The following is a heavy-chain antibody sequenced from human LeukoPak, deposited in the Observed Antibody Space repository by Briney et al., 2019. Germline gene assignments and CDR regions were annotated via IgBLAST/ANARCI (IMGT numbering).Heavy chain of an antibody. CDR1: GFAFSSYS. CDR2: ISYDGGNK. V-gene: IGHV3-30*03. CDR3: ARVTTYYDILTGFYTQSNYYAMDV. Sequence: GGSLRLSCAASGFAFSSYSMNWVRQAPGEGLEWVAGISYDGGNKYYADSVKGRFTISRDNSKNTLSLQMNSLRTEDTAVYYCARVTTYYDILTGFYTQSNYYAMDVWGQGTTVTVSS. D-gene: IGHD3-9*01. J-gene: IGHJ6*02.